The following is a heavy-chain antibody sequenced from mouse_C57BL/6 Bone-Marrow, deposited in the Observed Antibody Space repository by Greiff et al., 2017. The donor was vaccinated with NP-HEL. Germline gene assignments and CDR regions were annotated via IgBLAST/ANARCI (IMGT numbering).Heavy chain of an antibody. CDR1: GYTFTSYW. D-gene: IGHD1-1*01. V-gene: IGHV1-69*01. J-gene: IGHJ4*01. CDR2: IDPSDSYT. CDR3: ARDSTTVVAPYYAIDY. Sequence: QVQLQQPGAELVMPGASVKLSCKASGYTFTSYWMHWVKQRPGQGLEWIGEIDPSDSYTNYNQKFKGKSTFTVDKSSSTDDMQLSSLTSEDSAVYYCARDSTTVVAPYYAIDYWSQGTSVTVST.